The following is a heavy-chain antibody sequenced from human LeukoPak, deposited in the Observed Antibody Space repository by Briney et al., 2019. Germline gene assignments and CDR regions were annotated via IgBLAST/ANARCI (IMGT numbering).Heavy chain of an antibody. CDR3: AKEDQWVVEATTLAY. D-gene: IGHD1-26*01. J-gene: IGHJ4*02. V-gene: IGHV3-23*01. Sequence: QPGGSLRLSCAASGFTFRSFAMSWILQDPGKGLEWVSAISGSGGSTYYADSVKGRFTISRDNSKNTLYLQMNSLRAEDTAVYYCAKEDQWVVEATTLAYWGQGTLVTVSS. CDR1: GFTFRSFA. CDR2: ISGSGGST.